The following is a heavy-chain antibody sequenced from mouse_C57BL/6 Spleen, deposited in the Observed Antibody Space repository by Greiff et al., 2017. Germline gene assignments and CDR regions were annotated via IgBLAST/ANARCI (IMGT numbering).Heavy chain of an antibody. J-gene: IGHJ4*01. CDR2: ISDGGSYT. Sequence: EVMLVESGGGLVKPGGSLKLSCAASGFTFSSYAMSWVRQTPEKRLEWVATISDGGSYTYYPDNVKGRFTISRDNAKNNLYLQMSHLKSEDTAMYYCARDGDCDEGDAMDYWGQGTSVTVSA. V-gene: IGHV5-4*01. CDR3: ARDGDCDEGDAMDY. CDR1: GFTFSSYA.